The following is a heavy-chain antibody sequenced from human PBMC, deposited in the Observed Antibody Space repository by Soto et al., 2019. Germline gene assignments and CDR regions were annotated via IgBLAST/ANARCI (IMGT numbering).Heavy chain of an antibody. V-gene: IGHV3-23*01. CDR1: GYTFSKYA. CDR3: AKGSGEVPTNWFDP. J-gene: IGHJ5*02. D-gene: IGHD6-19*01. Sequence: EVQLLESGGGLVQPGGSLRLSCAASGYTFSKYARIWVRQAPGQGLDWVAGVSRSGAATYYADSVKGRFTISRDNSKNTLSLQMNSLRAEDTALYYCAKGSGEVPTNWFDPWGQGTLVTVSS. CDR2: VSRSGAAT.